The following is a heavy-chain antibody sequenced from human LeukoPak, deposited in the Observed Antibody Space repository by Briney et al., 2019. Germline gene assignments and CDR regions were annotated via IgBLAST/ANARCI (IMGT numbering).Heavy chain of an antibody. CDR2: IYPGDSDT. J-gene: IGHJ4*02. D-gene: IGHD2-2*01. V-gene: IGHV5-51*01. CDR3: ARRHADCLITSCFDY. CDR1: GYSFTSYW. Sequence: GESLKISCKGSGYSFTSYWIGWVRQMPGKGLEWMGIIYPGDSDTRYSPSFQGQVTISADKSISTAYLQWSSLKASDTAVYYCARRHADCLITSCFDYWGQGTQVTVSS.